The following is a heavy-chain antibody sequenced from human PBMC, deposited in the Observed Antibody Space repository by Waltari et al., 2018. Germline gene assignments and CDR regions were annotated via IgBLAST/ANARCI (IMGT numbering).Heavy chain of an antibody. V-gene: IGHV3-48*03. CDR3: ARGEGGANEY. CDR1: GFTSRKYE. Sequence: EVQLVESGGGLVQPGGSLRLLCAASGFTSRKYEMNWVSQAPGKGLEWVSYISSGASTIFDADSVKGRFTISRDNAKNSVYLEMNSLRADDTAIYYCARGEGGANEYWGQGTLVTVSS. CDR2: ISSGASTI. J-gene: IGHJ4*01. D-gene: IGHD1-26*01.